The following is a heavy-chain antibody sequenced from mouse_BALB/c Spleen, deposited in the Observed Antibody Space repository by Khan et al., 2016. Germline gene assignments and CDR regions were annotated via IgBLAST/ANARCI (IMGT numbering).Heavy chain of an antibody. CDR3: ARTARIKY. D-gene: IGHD1-2*01. CDR2: ISYSGST. V-gene: IGHV3-2*02. CDR1: GYSITSGYG. J-gene: IGHJ2*01. Sequence: EVQLQESGPGLVKPSQSLSLTCTVTGYSITSGYGWNWIRQFPGNKLEWVGYISYSGSTNYNPSLKSRISITRDTSTNQFFLQLNSVTTEDTATYYCARTARIKYWGQGTTLTGSS.